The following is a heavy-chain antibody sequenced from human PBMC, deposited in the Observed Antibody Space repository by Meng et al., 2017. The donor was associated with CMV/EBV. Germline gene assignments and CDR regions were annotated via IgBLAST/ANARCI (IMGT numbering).Heavy chain of an antibody. V-gene: IGHV1-69*05. Sequence: KASGGTFSSYAISWVRQAPGQGLEWMGGIIPIFGTANYAQKLQGRVTITTDESTSTAYMELSSLRSEDTAVYYCAIAARPHWDYFDYWGQGTLVTVSS. CDR2: IIPIFGTA. D-gene: IGHD6-6*01. CDR3: AIAARPHWDYFDY. CDR1: GGTFSSYA. J-gene: IGHJ4*02.